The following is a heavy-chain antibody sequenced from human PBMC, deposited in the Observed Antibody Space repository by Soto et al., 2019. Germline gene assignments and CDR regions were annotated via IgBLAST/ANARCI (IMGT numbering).Heavy chain of an antibody. J-gene: IGHJ4*02. CDR1: GYTFTHHG. Sequence: QVQLVQSGAEVKKPGASVKVSCQTSGYTFTHHGISWVRQAHGQGLEWVGWISAFTDFTDYAQKFQGRVTLTTDKNKSTTYMEMRSLTSSDTAVYYCVKDRPRLTQNMYSIFWGQGTLVTVSS. CDR3: VKDRPRLTQNMYSIF. V-gene: IGHV1-18*01. D-gene: IGHD1-26*01. CDR2: ISAFTDFT.